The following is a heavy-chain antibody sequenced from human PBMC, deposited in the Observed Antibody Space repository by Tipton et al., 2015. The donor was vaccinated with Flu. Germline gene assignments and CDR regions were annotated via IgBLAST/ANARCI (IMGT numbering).Heavy chain of an antibody. CDR3: ARLWWGLGDAFDI. Sequence: LRLSCAVYGGGSFSGYYWTWIRQSPGKGLEWIGEINHSGATNYSPSLKSRVTISADTSKRQFSLRLRSVTAADTAVYYCARLWWGLGDAFDIWGQGSLVTVSS. V-gene: IGHV4-34*01. D-gene: IGHD2-21*01. CDR1: GGGSFSGYY. J-gene: IGHJ3*02. CDR2: INHSGAT.